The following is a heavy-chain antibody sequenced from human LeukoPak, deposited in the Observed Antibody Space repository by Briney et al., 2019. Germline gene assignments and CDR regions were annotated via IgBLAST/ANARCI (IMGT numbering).Heavy chain of an antibody. D-gene: IGHD3-10*01. CDR1: GFTFSSYA. Sequence: GGSLRLSCAASGFTFSSYAMSWGRQAPGKGLEWGSAISGSGGSTYYADSVKGRFTISKDNSKNTLYLQMNSLRAEDTAVYYCAKDRTLYGSATPQRFHYWGQGTLVSVSS. CDR2: ISGSGGST. V-gene: IGHV3-23*01. CDR3: AKDRTLYGSATPQRFHY. J-gene: IGHJ4*02.